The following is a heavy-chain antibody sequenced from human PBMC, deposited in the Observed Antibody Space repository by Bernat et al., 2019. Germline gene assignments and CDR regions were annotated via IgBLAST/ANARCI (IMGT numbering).Heavy chain of an antibody. J-gene: IGHJ4*02. CDR1: GGSISSSSYY. CDR3: ANSIYDFWSGYTYNYFDY. CDR2: IYYSGST. D-gene: IGHD3-3*01. Sequence: QLQLQESGPGLVKPSETLSLTCTVSGGSISSSSYYWGWIRQPPGKGLEWIGSIYYSGSTYYNPSLKSRVTISVDTSKNQFSLKLSSMTAADTAVYYCANSIYDFWSGYTYNYFDYWGQGTLVTVSS. V-gene: IGHV4-39*01.